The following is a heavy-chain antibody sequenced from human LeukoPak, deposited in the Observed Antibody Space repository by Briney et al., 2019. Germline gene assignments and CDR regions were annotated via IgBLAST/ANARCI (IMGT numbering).Heavy chain of an antibody. D-gene: IGHD1-26*01. CDR3: ARANSATIPGVDP. CDR1: GFTASTNY. V-gene: IGHV3-53*01. Sequence: GGSLRLSCAASGFTASTNYMSWVLQAPGKGLEWLSIIYSDGSTYYADSVKGRFTISRDNSKNTLYLQMSSLTAEDTAVYYCARANSATIPGVDPWGQGTLVTVSS. J-gene: IGHJ5*02. CDR2: IYSDGST.